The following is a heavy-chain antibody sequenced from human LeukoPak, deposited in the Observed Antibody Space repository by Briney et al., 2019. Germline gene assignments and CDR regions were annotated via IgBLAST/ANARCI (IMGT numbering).Heavy chain of an antibody. CDR1: GFTFSDYY. J-gene: IGHJ4*02. CDR2: MSSSGSTI. D-gene: IGHD6-13*01. CDR3: AKNRGSWYGGLYYFDY. Sequence: GGSLRLSCAASGFTFSDYYMSWIRQAPGKGLEWVSYMSSSGSTIYYADSVKGRFTISRDNAKNSLYLQMNSLRAEDTALYYCAKNRGSWYGGLYYFDYWGQGTLVTVSS. V-gene: IGHV3-11*01.